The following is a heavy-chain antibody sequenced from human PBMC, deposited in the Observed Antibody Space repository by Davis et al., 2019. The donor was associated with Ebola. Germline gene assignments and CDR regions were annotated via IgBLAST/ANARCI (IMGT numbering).Heavy chain of an antibody. CDR2: IYYSGST. CDR1: GGSFSGYY. CDR3: ARVGNSSPFDY. J-gene: IGHJ4*02. V-gene: IGHV4-59*12. Sequence: PSETLSLTCTVYGGSFSGYYWSWIRQPPGKGLEWIGYIYYSGSTNYNPSLKSRVTISVDTSKNQFSLKLSSVTAADTAVYYCARVGNSSPFDYWGQGTLVTVSS. D-gene: IGHD4-23*01.